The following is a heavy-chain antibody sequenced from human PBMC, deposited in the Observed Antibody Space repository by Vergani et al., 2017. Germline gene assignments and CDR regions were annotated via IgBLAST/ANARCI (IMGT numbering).Heavy chain of an antibody. D-gene: IGHD3-22*01. J-gene: IGHJ6*02. CDR3: ARGSHYYYDSIPAWYYYGMDV. CDR1: GGSISSYY. Sequence: QVQLQESGPGLVKPSETLSLTCTVSGGSISSYYWSWIRQPPGKGLEWIGYIYYSGSTNYNPSLKSRVTLSVDTSKNKFSLKLSSVTAADTAVYYCARGSHYYYDSIPAWYYYGMDVWGQGTTVTVSS. V-gene: IGHV4-59*01. CDR2: IYYSGST.